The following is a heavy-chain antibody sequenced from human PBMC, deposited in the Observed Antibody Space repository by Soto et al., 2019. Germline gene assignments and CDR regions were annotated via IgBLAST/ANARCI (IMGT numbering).Heavy chain of an antibody. CDR2: IIPIFGTA. D-gene: IGHD5-12*01. V-gene: IGHV1-69*06. Sequence: QLQLVQSGAEVKKPGSSVKVSCKASGGTFSSYAISWVRQAPGQGLAWMGGIIPIFGTANYAQKFQGRVTITADKATSTAYMELRRLSSEDTAVYSCAREPIVYEFLALPYFDYWGQGTLVTVSS. CDR1: GGTFSSYA. J-gene: IGHJ4*02. CDR3: AREPIVYEFLALPYFDY.